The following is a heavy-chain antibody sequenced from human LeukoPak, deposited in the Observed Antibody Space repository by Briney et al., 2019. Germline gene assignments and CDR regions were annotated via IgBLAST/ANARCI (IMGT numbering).Heavy chain of an antibody. J-gene: IGHJ4*02. CDR1: GFTFDDYA. CDR3: AKAFGRGYSYGPVDY. Sequence: HPGGSLRLSCAASGFTFDDYAMHWVGQAPGKGLEWVSGISWNSGSIGYADSVKGRFTISRDNAKNSLYLRMNSLRAEDTALYYCAKAFGRGYSYGPVDYWGQGTLVTVSS. CDR2: ISWNSGSI. D-gene: IGHD5-18*01. V-gene: IGHV3-9*01.